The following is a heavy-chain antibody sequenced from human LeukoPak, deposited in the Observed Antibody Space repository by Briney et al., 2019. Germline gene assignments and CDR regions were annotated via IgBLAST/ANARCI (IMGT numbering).Heavy chain of an antibody. CDR3: ARDHSSGYYF. Sequence: GGSLRLSCAASGFTFSSYAMHWVRQAPGKGLEWVAVISYDGSNKYYADSVKGRFTISRDNSKNTLYLQMNSLRAEDTAVYYCARDHSSGYYFWGQGTLVTVSS. D-gene: IGHD3-22*01. CDR2: ISYDGSNK. V-gene: IGHV3-30*14. J-gene: IGHJ4*02. CDR1: GFTFSSYA.